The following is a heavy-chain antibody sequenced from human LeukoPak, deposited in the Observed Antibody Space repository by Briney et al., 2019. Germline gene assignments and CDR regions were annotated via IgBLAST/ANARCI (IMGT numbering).Heavy chain of an antibody. D-gene: IGHD3-10*01. CDR1: GGSISSSSYY. CDR3: ARLVPYGSGSYTADY. V-gene: IGHV4-39*01. J-gene: IGHJ4*02. Sequence: SETLSLTCTVSGGSISSSSYYWGWIRQPPGKGLEWIGSIYYSGSTYYNPSLKSRVTISVDTSKNQFSLKMSSVTDADKAVYYCARLVPYGSGSYTADYWGKGTLVTVSS. CDR2: IYYSGST.